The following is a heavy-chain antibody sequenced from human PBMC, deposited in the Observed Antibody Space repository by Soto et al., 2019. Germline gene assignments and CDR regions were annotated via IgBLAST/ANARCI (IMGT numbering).Heavy chain of an antibody. Sequence: QVQLQQWGAGLLKPSETLSLNCAVTGGSLSGYYWSWIRQPPGKGLEWIGEVKDGGHTNYSPSLRGRIPISTGTPNKQSSLRLNSVTAADTGVYYRARGQEGVVATHWDQGSLVTVSS. CDR3: ARGQEGVVATH. D-gene: IGHD5-12*01. CDR1: GGSLSGYY. CDR2: VKDGGHT. J-gene: IGHJ4*02. V-gene: IGHV4-34*01.